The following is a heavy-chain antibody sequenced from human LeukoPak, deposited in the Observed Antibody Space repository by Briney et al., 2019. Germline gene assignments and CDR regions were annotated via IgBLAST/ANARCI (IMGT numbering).Heavy chain of an antibody. CDR3: ARAIGYSGYDSRDY. CDR1: GYTFTGYY. V-gene: IGHV1-2*06. Sequence: ASVKVSCKASGYTFTGYYMHWVRQAPGRGLEWMGRINPNSGGTNYAQKFQGRVTMTRDTSISTAYMELSRLRSDDTAVYYCARAIGYSGYDSRDYWGQGTLVTVSS. CDR2: INPNSGGT. J-gene: IGHJ4*02. D-gene: IGHD5-12*01.